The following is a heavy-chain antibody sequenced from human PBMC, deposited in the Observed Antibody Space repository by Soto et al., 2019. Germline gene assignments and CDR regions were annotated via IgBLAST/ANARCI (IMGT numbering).Heavy chain of an antibody. CDR1: GGSLGGFH. CDR2: ISRSGST. Sequence: QVQLQQWGAGLLKPSETLSLTCAVSGGSLGGFHWSWIRQPPGKGLEWIGEISRSGSTNYGPSLQMLATLAMETSRNQVSLNLSSVTDAATAVYCWARGRTAALMETRRFRGHFDLWSHGKLVTVSS. CDR3: ARGRTAALMETRRFRGHFDL. J-gene: IGHJ4*01. D-gene: IGHD3-10*01. V-gene: IGHV4-34*01.